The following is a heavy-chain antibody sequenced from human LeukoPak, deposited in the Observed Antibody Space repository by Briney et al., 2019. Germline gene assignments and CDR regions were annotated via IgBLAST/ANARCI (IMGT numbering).Heavy chain of an antibody. Sequence: PSETLSLTCAVYGGSFSGYYWSWIRQPPGKGLEWIGEINHSGSTNYNPSLKSRVTISVDTSKNQFSLKLSSVTAADTAVYYCARFQRGYYYDSSGYAWGQGTLVTVSS. D-gene: IGHD3-22*01. CDR1: GGSFSGYY. CDR2: INHSGST. V-gene: IGHV4-34*01. CDR3: ARFQRGYYYDSSGYA. J-gene: IGHJ5*02.